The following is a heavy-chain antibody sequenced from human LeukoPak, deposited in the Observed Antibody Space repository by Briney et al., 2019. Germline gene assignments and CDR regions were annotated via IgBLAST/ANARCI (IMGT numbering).Heavy chain of an antibody. J-gene: IGHJ4*02. CDR3: AKAGESGYGYTYFDY. Sequence: GGSLRLSCAASGFTFSSYGMHWVRQAPGKGLEWVAFIRYDGSNKYYADSVKGRFTISRDNSKNTLHLQMNSLRAEDTAVYYCAKAGESGYGYTYFDYWGQGTLVTVSS. CDR1: GFTFSSYG. D-gene: IGHD3-22*01. CDR2: IRYDGSNK. V-gene: IGHV3-30*02.